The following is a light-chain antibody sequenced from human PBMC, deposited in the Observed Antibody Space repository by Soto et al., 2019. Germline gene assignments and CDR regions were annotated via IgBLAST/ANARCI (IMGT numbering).Light chain of an antibody. CDR3: QQLNSYPYT. V-gene: IGKV1-9*01. CDR2: AAS. Sequence: DIQLTQSPSFLSASVGDRVTITCRASQGIASFLAWYQQKPGEAPKLLIYAASTLQTGVPSRFSGSRSGPVYTLTISSLQPDDFATYYCQQLNSYPYTFAQGTKLDIK. J-gene: IGKJ2*01. CDR1: QGIASF.